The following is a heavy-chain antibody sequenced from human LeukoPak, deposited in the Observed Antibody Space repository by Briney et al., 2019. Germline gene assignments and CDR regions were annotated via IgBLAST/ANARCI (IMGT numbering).Heavy chain of an antibody. CDR1: GGSISSYY. CDR3: ARHGRAYRYGSPYWYFDL. V-gene: IGHV4-59*08. Sequence: SETLSLTCTVSGGSISSYYWSWVRQPPGKGLEWGGYIYYSGSTNYNPSLKSRVTISVETSKNQFSLKLSCVTAADTAVYYCARHGRAYRYGSPYWYFDLWGRGTLVTVSS. D-gene: IGHD5-18*01. CDR2: IYYSGST. J-gene: IGHJ2*01.